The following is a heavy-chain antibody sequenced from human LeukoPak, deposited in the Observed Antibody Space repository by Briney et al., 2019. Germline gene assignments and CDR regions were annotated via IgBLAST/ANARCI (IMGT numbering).Heavy chain of an antibody. J-gene: IGHJ6*03. CDR2: IYSSETT. Sequence: SETLTLTCSVSGVSMSSYYVSWIRQPPGKGLEWICNIYSSETTKYNPSLRGRATLSGDTSKNQFSLKLSSETGAQTAVHQYYMHVWGKESTVTVSS. CDR1: GVSMSSYY. V-gene: IGHV4-4*08. CDR3: YMHV.